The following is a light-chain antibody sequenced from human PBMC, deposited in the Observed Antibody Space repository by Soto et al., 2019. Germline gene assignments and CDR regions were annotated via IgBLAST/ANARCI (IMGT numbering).Light chain of an antibody. CDR3: QQGSSFPWT. V-gene: IGKV1-12*01. CDR2: AAS. CDR1: QSISSW. J-gene: IGKJ1*01. Sequence: IQTTQAPSTLSASVGDRVTITCRASQSISSWLAWYQQKPGKAPKLLIYAASSLQSGVPSRFSGSGSGTDFTFTISSLQPEDFATYYCQQGSSFPWTFGQRTKVDIK.